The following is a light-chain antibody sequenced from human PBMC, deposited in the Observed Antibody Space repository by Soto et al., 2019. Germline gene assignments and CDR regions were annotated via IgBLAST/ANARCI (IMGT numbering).Light chain of an antibody. Sequence: QSVLTQPASVSGSPGQSITISCTGTSSDVGNYNLVSWYQQRPGKAPKLMIYEGSKRPSGVPDRFSGSKSDTSASLAITGLQAEDEADYYCQSYDSGPIVIFGGGTKLTVL. V-gene: IGLV2-14*02. CDR2: EGS. CDR3: QSYDSGPIVI. CDR1: SSDVGNYNL. J-gene: IGLJ2*01.